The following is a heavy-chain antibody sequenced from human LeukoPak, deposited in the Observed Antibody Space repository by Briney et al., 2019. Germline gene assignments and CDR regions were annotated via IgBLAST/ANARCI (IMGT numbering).Heavy chain of an antibody. CDR3: ARDVGT. Sequence: PGGSLRLSCAASGFTFSSYGMYWVRQAPGKGPVWVSLISNDESTIIYADSVKGRFTISRDNAKNTLYLQMSSLRAEDTAVYYCARDVGTWGQGTLVTVSS. V-gene: IGHV3-74*01. J-gene: IGHJ5*02. CDR2: ISNDESTI. D-gene: IGHD7-27*01. CDR1: GFTFSSYG.